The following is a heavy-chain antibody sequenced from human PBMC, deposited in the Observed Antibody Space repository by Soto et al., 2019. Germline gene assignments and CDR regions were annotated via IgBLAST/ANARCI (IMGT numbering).Heavy chain of an antibody. Sequence: NPSETLSLTCTVSGGSISSSSYYWGWIRQPPGEGLEWIGSIYYSGSTYYNPSLKSRVTISVDTSKNQFSLKLSSVTAADTAVYYCARGSGWFRPARGYYYGMDVWGQGTTVTVSS. CDR1: GGSISSSSYY. D-gene: IGHD6-19*01. J-gene: IGHJ6*02. CDR3: ARGSGWFRPARGYYYGMDV. CDR2: IYYSGST. V-gene: IGHV4-39*01.